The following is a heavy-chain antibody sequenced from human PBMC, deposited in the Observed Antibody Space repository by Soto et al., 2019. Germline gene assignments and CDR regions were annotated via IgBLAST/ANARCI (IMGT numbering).Heavy chain of an antibody. CDR2: INPNSGGT. J-gene: IGHJ4*02. CDR1: GYSFIGHY. CDR3: AREPATAKPEGVDF. D-gene: IGHD1-1*01. V-gene: IGHV1-2*02. Sequence: GASVKVSCKASGYSFIGHYVHWVRQAPGQGLEWMGWINPNSGGTKYAPKFQGGVTMTRDTSITTAYMELSRLRSGDTAVYYCAREPATAKPEGVDFWGQGTLVTVSS.